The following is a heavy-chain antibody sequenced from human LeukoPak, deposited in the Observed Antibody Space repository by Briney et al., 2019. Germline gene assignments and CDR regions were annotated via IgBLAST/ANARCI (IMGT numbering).Heavy chain of an antibody. Sequence: PGGSLRLSCAASGFTFRSYSMNCVRQAPGQGLEWVSYISSGSTTIYYADSVKGRFTISRDNAKNSLYLQMNSLRDEDTAVYYCAREWGSPSYWGQGTLVTVSS. V-gene: IGHV3-48*02. CDR2: ISSGSTTI. J-gene: IGHJ4*02. D-gene: IGHD7-27*01. CDR3: AREWGSPSY. CDR1: GFTFRSYS.